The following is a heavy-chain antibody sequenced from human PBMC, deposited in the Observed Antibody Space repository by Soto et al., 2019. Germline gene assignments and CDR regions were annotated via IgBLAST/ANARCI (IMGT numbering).Heavy chain of an antibody. V-gene: IGHV4-39*01. CDR1: GGSIRGSSYY. J-gene: IGHJ6*03. D-gene: IGHD3-22*01. CDR2: IYYSGST. Sequence: QLQLQESGPGLVKPSETLSLTCTVSGGSIRGSSYYWGWIRQPPGKGLEWIGSIYYSGSTYYNPSLKSRVTISVDTSKNQFSLKLSSVTAADTAVYYCARHPPCSGYSCEQYKYYMDVWGKGTTVTVSS. CDR3: ARHPPCSGYSCEQYKYYMDV.